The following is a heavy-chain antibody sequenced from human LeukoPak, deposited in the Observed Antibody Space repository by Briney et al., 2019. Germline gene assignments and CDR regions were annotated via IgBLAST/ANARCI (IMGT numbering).Heavy chain of an antibody. D-gene: IGHD6-13*01. CDR3: ARDLGQAAAGTDY. CDR1: GGTFSSYA. CDR2: IIPILGIA. J-gene: IGHJ4*02. Sequence: ASVKVSCKASGGTFSSYAISWVRQAPGQGPEWMGRIIPILGIANYAQKFQGRVTITADKSTSTAYMELSSLRSEDTAVYYCARDLGQAAAGTDYWGQGTLVTVSS. V-gene: IGHV1-69*04.